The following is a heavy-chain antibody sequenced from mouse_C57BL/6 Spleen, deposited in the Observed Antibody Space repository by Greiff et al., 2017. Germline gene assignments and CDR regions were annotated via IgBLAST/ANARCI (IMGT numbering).Heavy chain of an antibody. CDR3: ARWITTVDPFDY. CDR2: IYPGDGDT. J-gene: IGHJ2*01. CDR1: GYAFSSSW. D-gene: IGHD1-1*01. V-gene: IGHV1-82*01. Sequence: QVQLQQSGPELVKPGASVKISCKASGYAFSSSWMNWVKQRPGKGLEWIGRIYPGDGDTNYNGKFKGKATLTADKSSSTAYMQLSSLTSEDSAVYVCARWITTVDPFDYWGQGTTLTVSS.